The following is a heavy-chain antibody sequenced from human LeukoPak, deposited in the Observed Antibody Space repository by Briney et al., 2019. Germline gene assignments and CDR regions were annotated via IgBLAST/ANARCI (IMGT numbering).Heavy chain of an antibody. J-gene: IGHJ6*02. V-gene: IGHV4-34*01. CDR1: GGSFSGYY. CDR3: ARGSATYYDFWSGSIYYYYYGMDV. CDR2: INHSGGT. D-gene: IGHD3-3*01. Sequence: SETLSLTCAVYGGSFSGYYWSWIRQPPGKGLEWIGEINHSGGTNYNPSLKSRVTISVDTSKNQFSLKLSSVTAADTAVYYCARGSATYYDFWSGSIYYYYYGMDVWGQGTTVTVSS.